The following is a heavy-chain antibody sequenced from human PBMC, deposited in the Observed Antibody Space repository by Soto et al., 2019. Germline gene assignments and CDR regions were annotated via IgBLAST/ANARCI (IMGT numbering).Heavy chain of an antibody. D-gene: IGHD6-19*01. J-gene: IGHJ4*02. V-gene: IGHV3-30*18. Sequence: VQLVESGGGVVQPGSSLRLSCAASGFTFSDYAMHWVRQAPGKGLEWVAVVSHDGRNTHYADSVKGRFTISRDSSKNTFSLEMTSLRAEDTAVYYCAKGGRQWLVTSDFNYWGQGALVTVSS. CDR3: AKGGRQWLVTSDFNY. CDR2: VSHDGRNT. CDR1: GFTFSDYA.